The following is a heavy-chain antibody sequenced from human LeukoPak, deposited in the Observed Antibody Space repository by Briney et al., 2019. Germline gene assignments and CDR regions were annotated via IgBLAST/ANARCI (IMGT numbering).Heavy chain of an antibody. CDR1: GGTFSSYT. J-gene: IGHJ4*02. Sequence: SVKVSCKASGGTFSSYTISWVRQAPGQGREWMGRIIPILGIANYAQKFQGRVTITADKSTSTAYMELSSLRSEDTAVYYFARDTAAGSTDYWGQGTLVTVSS. CDR3: ARDTAAGSTDY. V-gene: IGHV1-69*04. D-gene: IGHD6-13*01. CDR2: IIPILGIA.